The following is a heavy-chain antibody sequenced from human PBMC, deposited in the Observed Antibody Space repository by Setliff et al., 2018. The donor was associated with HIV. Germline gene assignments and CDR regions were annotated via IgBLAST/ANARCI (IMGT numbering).Heavy chain of an antibody. CDR1: GGSISSGSYY. J-gene: IGHJ6*04. CDR2: RYYSGST. V-gene: IGHV4-39*01. CDR3: ARLRYGSGIPLDV. D-gene: IGHD3-10*01. Sequence: SETLSLTCTVSGGSISSGSYYWSWIRQPAGKGLEWIGRRYYSGSTYQNPSLKSRVTIPVDTSKNQFSLELSSVTAADTAVYYCARLRYGSGIPLDVWGTGSSVTVSS.